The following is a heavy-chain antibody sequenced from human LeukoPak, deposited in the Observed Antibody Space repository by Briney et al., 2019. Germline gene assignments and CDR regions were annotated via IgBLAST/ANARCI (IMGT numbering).Heavy chain of an antibody. V-gene: IGHV3-23*01. D-gene: IGHD2-8*01. CDR3: AKVYFRSVSGLPSR. CDR1: GFTFSSSG. Sequence: GGSLRLSCAASGFTFSSSGMSWVRQAPGKGLDWVSDISSKGDTTYYAESVKDRFTISRDNSKNTLYLQMNSLRAEDTAVYYCAKVYFRSVSGLPSRWGQGTLVTVSS. J-gene: IGHJ4*02. CDR2: ISSKGDTT.